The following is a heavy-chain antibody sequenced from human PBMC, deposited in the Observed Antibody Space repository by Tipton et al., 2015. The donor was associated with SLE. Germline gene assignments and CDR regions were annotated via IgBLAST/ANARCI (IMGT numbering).Heavy chain of an antibody. CDR2: ISWDGCST. CDR3: ARAKNSYDSSGYLHWYFYR. CDR1: GFNFSSYG. Sequence: SLRLSCAASGFNFSSYGMHWVRQAPGRGLEWVSLISWDGCSTCYADSVKGRFTISRDNSKNSLYLQMNSLRTEDTALYYCARAKNSYDSSGYLHWYFYRWGRGTLVTVSS. D-gene: IGHD3-22*01. V-gene: IGHV3-43*01. J-gene: IGHJ2*01.